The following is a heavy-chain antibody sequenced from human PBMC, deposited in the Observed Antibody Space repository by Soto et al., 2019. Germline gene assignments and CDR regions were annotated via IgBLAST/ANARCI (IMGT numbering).Heavy chain of an antibody. J-gene: IGHJ4*02. V-gene: IGHV3-33*06. Sequence: PGGSLRLSCAASGFTFSNYGMHWVRQAPGKGLEWVAVIWYDGSNKYYADSVKGRFTISRDNSKNTLYLQMNSLRAEDTAVYYCAKDHEVSDGYLEPGTWGQGTLVTVSS. CDR2: IWYDGSNK. CDR3: AKDHEVSDGYLEPGT. D-gene: IGHD5-12*01. CDR1: GFTFSNYG.